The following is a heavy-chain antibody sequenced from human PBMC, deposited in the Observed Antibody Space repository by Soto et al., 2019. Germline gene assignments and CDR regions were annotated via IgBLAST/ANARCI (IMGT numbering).Heavy chain of an antibody. J-gene: IGHJ6*02. CDR2: IGESGTPT. CDR1: GFTFNTYG. D-gene: IGHD2-2*01. Sequence: PGGSLSLSCAASGFTFNTYGMHWVRQAPGKGLEWVSLIGESGTPTYYADPVKGRFTISRDNSGNTLFLEMYSLRAEDTAVYYCARYIPGVRYYGMDVWGQGTTVTVSS. V-gene: IGHV3-23*01. CDR3: ARYIPGVRYYGMDV.